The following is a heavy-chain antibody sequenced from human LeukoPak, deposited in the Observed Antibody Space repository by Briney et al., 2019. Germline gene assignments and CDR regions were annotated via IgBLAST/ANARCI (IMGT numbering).Heavy chain of an antibody. CDR1: GCTFSSYA. D-gene: IGHD3-22*01. CDR3: AKGLHITMIVVVTSGYFDY. Sequence: GGSLRLSCAVSGCTFSSYAMSWVRQAPGEGLEWVSAISGSGGSTYYADSVKGRFTISRDNSKNTLYLQMNSLKAEDTAVYYCAKGLHITMIVVVTSGYFDYWGQGTLVTVSS. CDR2: ISGSGGST. J-gene: IGHJ4*02. V-gene: IGHV3-23*01.